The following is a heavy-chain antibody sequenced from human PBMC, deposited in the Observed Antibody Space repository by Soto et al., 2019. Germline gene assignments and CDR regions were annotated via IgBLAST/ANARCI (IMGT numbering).Heavy chain of an antibody. D-gene: IGHD5-12*01. Sequence: QVQLVQSGAEVKKPGSSVKVSCKASGGTFSSYAISWVRQAPGQGLEWMGGIIPNFGTANYAQKFQGRVTITAADSTSTAYMELSSLRSEDTAVYYCASGGKWLRPPHYYYGMDVWGQGTTVTVSS. V-gene: IGHV1-69*12. J-gene: IGHJ6*02. CDR2: IIPNFGTA. CDR1: GGTFSSYA. CDR3: ASGGKWLRPPHYYYGMDV.